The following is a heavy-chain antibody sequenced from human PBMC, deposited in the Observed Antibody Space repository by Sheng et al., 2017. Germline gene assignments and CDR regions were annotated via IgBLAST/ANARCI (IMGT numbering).Heavy chain of an antibody. Sequence: QLQLQESGPGLVKPSETMSLTCTVSGGSISSSSYYWGWIRQPPGKGLEWIGSIYYSGSTYYNPSLKSRVTISVDTSKNQFSLKLSSVTAADTAVYYCARQSESYPRDYFDYWGQGTLVTVSS. CDR1: GGSISSSSYY. D-gene: IGHD3-10*01. CDR2: IYYSGST. V-gene: IGHV4-39*01. J-gene: IGHJ4*02. CDR3: ARQSESYPRDYFDY.